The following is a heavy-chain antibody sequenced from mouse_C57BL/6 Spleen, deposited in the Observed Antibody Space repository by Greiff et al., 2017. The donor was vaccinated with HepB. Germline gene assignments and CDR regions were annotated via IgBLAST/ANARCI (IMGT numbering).Heavy chain of an antibody. CDR1: GYTFTSYW. CDR3: AVYYGYDEKDYFDY. Sequence: QVQLQQSGAELAKPGASVKLSCKASGYTFTSYWMHWVKQRPGQGLEWIGYINPSSGYTKYNQKFKDKATLTVDTSSSTAYMQLSSLTSEDSAVYYCAVYYGYDEKDYFDYWGQGTTLTVSS. D-gene: IGHD2-2*01. V-gene: IGHV1-7*01. J-gene: IGHJ2*01. CDR2: INPSSGYT.